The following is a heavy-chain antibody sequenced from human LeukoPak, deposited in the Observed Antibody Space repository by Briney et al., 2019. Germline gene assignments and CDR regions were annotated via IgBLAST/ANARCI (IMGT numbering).Heavy chain of an antibody. CDR3: ARKRGDY. J-gene: IGHJ4*02. CDR2: IYYSGST. CDR1: GGSISSYC. Sequence: SETLSLTCTVSGGSISSYCWSWIRQPPGKGLEWIGYIYYSGSTNYNPSLKSRVTISVDTSKNQFSLKLSSVTAADTAVYYCARKRGDYWGQGTLVTVSS. V-gene: IGHV4-59*01.